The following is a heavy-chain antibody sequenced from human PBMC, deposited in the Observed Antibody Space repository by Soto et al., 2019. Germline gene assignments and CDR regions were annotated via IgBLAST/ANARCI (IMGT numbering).Heavy chain of an antibody. J-gene: IGHJ5*02. Sequence: QVQLVESGGGVVQPGRSLRLSCAASGFTFSSYGMHWVRQAPGKGLEWVAVIWYDGSNKYYADSVKGRFTISRDNSQNSLYLQLNSLRADDTAVYYCARDGGIVVVPAGWFDPWGQGPLVTVSS. D-gene: IGHD2-2*01. CDR3: ARDGGIVVVPAGWFDP. CDR2: IWYDGSNK. CDR1: GFTFSSYG. V-gene: IGHV3-33*01.